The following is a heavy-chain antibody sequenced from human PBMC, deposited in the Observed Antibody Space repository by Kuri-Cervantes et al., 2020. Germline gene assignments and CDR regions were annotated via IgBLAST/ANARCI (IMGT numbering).Heavy chain of an antibody. CDR2: ISGSSSYI. J-gene: IGHJ4*02. CDR3: AKDSSGYDYETLYYFDY. CDR1: GFTFSIYK. D-gene: IGHD5-12*01. V-gene: IGHV3-21*04. Sequence: GESLKISCAASGFTFSIYKMSWVRQAPGKGLEWVSSISGSSSYIYYADSVKGRFTISRDNAKNSLYLQMNSLRAEDTALYYCAKDSSGYDYETLYYFDYWGQGTLVTVSS.